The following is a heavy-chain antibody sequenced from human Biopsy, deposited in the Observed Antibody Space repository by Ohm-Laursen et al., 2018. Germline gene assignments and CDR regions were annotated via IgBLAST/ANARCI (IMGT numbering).Heavy chain of an antibody. V-gene: IGHV1-2*05. CDR2: INPHTGVT. CDR3: ARPSGGVSTIGFDH. J-gene: IGHJ5*02. Sequence: ASVKVSCKASGYDFLDFHIHWVRQVPGQGLEWIGHINPHTGVTKYAQKFLDRITMTGNKSISTAYMDLSRLTTADTGIYYCARPSGGVSTIGFDHWGQGTLVIVSS. CDR1: GYDFLDFH. D-gene: IGHD5/OR15-5a*01.